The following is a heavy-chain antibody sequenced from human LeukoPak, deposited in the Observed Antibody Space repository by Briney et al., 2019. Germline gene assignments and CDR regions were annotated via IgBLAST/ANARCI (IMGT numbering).Heavy chain of an antibody. J-gene: IGHJ4*02. CDR2: IYHRGNS. D-gene: IGHD6-19*01. V-gene: IGHV4-4*02. CDR3: AKPSGWLFCFDY. CDR1: GGSISTAHW. Sequence: SGTLSLTCAVSGGSISTAHWWNWVRQSPGKGLEWIGEIYHRGNSNYNPSLKSRVSISVDTSKNQFALKVTSLTAAYTAVYYCAKPSGWLFCFDYWGQGTLVTVSS.